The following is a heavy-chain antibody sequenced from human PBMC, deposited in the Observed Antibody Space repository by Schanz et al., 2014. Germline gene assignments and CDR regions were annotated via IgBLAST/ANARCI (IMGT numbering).Heavy chain of an antibody. CDR1: GGSIRSGTYY. CDR3: ARDTTWRLDL. CDR2: VFPNGIT. Sequence: QVQLQESGPGLVKPSQTLSLTCTVSGGSIRSGTYYWSWIRQPAGKALEWVGRVFPNGITNYNPSLKRRGTISLDASNNQFSQTLTSLTAADTAVYYCARDTTWRLDLWGRGTLVTVSS. J-gene: IGHJ2*01. V-gene: IGHV4-61*02. D-gene: IGHD1-1*01.